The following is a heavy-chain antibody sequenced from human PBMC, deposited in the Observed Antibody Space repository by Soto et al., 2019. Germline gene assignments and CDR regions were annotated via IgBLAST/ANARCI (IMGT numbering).Heavy chain of an antibody. CDR1: GFTFSSYS. J-gene: IGHJ6*03. CDR3: ARDSVKVARTHYYYMDV. Sequence: GGSLRLSCAASGFTFSSYSMNWVRQAPGKGLEWVSSISSSSSYIYYADSVKGRFTISRDNAKNSLYLQMSSLRAEDTAVYYCARDSVKVARTHYYYMDVWGKGTTVTVSS. V-gene: IGHV3-21*01. CDR2: ISSSSSYI. D-gene: IGHD5-12*01.